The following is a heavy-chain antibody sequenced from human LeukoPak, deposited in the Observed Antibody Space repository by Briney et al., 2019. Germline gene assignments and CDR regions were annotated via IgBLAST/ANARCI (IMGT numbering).Heavy chain of an antibody. D-gene: IGHD3-10*01. Sequence: GGSLRLSCAASGFPFSNYEVHWVRQAPGKGLEWISYINLSGSTKYYADSVKGRSTISRDHTKNSVDLHMNSLRGEDTALYYRARDRGGRRMGAFDLCGQGTVVTVSS. CDR1: GFPFSNYE. V-gene: IGHV3-48*03. J-gene: IGHJ3*01. CDR2: INLSGSTK. CDR3: ARDRGGRRMGAFDL.